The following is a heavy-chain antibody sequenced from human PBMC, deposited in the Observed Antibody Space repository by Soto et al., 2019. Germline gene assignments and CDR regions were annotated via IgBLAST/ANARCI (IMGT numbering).Heavy chain of an antibody. CDR3: ARDDGEGGVDY. V-gene: IGHV4-31*03. D-gene: IGHD4-17*01. CDR1: GGSISSGGYY. CDR2: IYYSGST. J-gene: IGHJ4*02. Sequence: QVQLQESXPGLXXXXXXLSLTCTVSGGSISSGGYYWSWIRQHPGKGLECIGYIYYSGSTYYNPSLKSRVTISVDTSKSQFSLTLSSVTAADTAVYYCARDDGEGGVDYWGQGTLVTVSS.